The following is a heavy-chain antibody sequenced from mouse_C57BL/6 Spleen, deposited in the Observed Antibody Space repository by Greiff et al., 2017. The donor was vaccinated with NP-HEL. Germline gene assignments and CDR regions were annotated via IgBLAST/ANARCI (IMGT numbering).Heavy chain of an antibody. V-gene: IGHV5-17*01. D-gene: IGHD2-1*01. J-gene: IGHJ4*01. Sequence: EVKLVESGGGLVKPGGSLKLSCAASGFTFSDYGMHWVRQAPEKGLEWVAYISSGSSTIYYADTVKGRFTISRDNAKTTLFLQMTSLRSEDTAMYYCARSRNYPYAMDYWGQGTSVTVSS. CDR3: ARSRNYPYAMDY. CDR1: GFTFSDYG. CDR2: ISSGSSTI.